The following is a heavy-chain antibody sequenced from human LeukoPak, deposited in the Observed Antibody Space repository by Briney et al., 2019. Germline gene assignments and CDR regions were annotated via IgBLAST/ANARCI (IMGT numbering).Heavy chain of an antibody. CDR1: GFTFSNYA. J-gene: IGHJ4*02. CDR2: ISYDGSNK. V-gene: IGHV3-30-3*01. D-gene: IGHD6-19*01. CDR3: AKDGRPGSGWYYFDY. Sequence: GGSLRLSCAASGFTFSNYAMHWVRQAPGKGLEWVAVISYDGSNKYYTDSVKGRFSISRDNSKNTLYLQMNSLRAENTAVYYCAKDGRPGSGWYYFDYWGQGTLVTVSS.